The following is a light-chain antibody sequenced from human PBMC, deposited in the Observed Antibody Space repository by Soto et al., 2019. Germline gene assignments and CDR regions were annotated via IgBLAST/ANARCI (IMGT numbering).Light chain of an antibody. J-gene: IGLJ3*02. CDR1: SGHSSYI. CDR3: ETWDSNTHAV. Sequence: QLVLTQSSSASASLGSSVKLTCTLSSGHSSYIIAWHQQQPGKAPRYLMKLEGSGSYNKGSGVPDRFSGSSSGADRYLTISNLQFEDEAAYYCETWDSNTHAVFGGGTQLTVL. CDR2: LEGSGSY. V-gene: IGLV4-60*02.